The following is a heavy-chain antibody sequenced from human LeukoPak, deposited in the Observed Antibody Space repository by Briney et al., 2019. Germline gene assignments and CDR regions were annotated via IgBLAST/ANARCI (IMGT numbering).Heavy chain of an antibody. V-gene: IGHV4-59*01. Sequence: PSETLSLTCTVSGGSISSYYWSWIRQPPGKGLEWIGYIYYSGSTNYNPSLKSRVTISVDTSKNQFSLKLSSVTAADTAVYYCARRGASGYYLALDIWGQGTMVTVSS. CDR2: IYYSGST. CDR1: GGSISSYY. J-gene: IGHJ3*02. CDR3: ARRGASGYYLALDI. D-gene: IGHD3-22*01.